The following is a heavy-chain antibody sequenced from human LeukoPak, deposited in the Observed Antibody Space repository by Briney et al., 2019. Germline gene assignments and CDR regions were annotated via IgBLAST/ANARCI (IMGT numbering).Heavy chain of an antibody. D-gene: IGHD5-18*01. CDR1: GGSISSYY. CDR2: IYTSGST. V-gene: IGHV4-4*09. CDR3: ARDRGYRGGWFDP. J-gene: IGHJ5*02. Sequence: SETLSLTCTVSGGSISSYYWSWIRQPPGKGLEWIGYIYTSGSTNYNPSLKSRVTISVDTSKNQFSLKLSSVTAADTAVYYCARDRGYRGGWFDPWGQGTLVTVSS.